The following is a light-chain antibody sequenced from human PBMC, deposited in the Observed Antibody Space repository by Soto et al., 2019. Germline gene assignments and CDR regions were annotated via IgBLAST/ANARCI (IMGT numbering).Light chain of an antibody. J-gene: IGKJ1*01. Sequence: IVMTQSASTLSVSPGERATLSWRASQNIYSNVAWYQQRPGQAPRLLIYRASTRATGIPARFSGSGSGTEFTLTISSLKSEDFTVYSCLQYHNLWAFGQGTKVDIK. V-gene: IGKV3-15*01. CDR2: RAS. CDR3: LQYHNLWA. CDR1: QNIYSN.